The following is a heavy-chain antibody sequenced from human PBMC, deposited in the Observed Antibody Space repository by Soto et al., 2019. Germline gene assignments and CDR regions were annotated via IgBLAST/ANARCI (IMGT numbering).Heavy chain of an antibody. V-gene: IGHV3-23*01. D-gene: IGHD5-18*01. CDR1: GFTFSNHA. CDR2: IIGSGGTT. J-gene: IGHJ4*02. Sequence: PGGSLRLSCAASGFTFSNHAMNWVRQAPGKGLEWVSSIIGSGGTTYYADSVKGWFTISRDNSKNTLYLQMNSLRAEDTAVYYCAKSFMGFSYGKIDYWGQGTLVTVSS. CDR3: AKSFMGFSYGKIDY.